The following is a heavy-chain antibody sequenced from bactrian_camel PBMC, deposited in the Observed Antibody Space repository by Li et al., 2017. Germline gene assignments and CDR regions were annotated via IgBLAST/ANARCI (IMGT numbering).Heavy chain of an antibody. J-gene: IGHJ4*01. V-gene: IGHV3S6*01. CDR1: GITFSRHD. Sequence: HVQLVESGGGLVQPGESLRLSCVASGITFSRHDMSWVRQAPGKEVEWVAGITSLPSLFRAASYADSVKGRFKISKDDAKNTMFLQMDSLQPEDTAMYFCAAESGGSVVRGDFCFPNYWGQGTQVTVS. CDR2: ITSLPSLFRAA. D-gene: IGHD2*01. CDR3: AAESGGSVVRGDFCFPNY.